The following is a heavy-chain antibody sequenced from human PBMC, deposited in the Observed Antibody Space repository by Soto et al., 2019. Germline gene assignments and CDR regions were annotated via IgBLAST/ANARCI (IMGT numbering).Heavy chain of an antibody. CDR3: ARISGSYYGDAFDI. CDR1: GDSINNTYW. V-gene: IGHV4-4*02. J-gene: IGHJ3*02. Sequence: SETLSLTCFVSGDSINNTYWWSWVRQAPEKGLEWIGEIYHTGGRSYMPSLRGRITLSVDTSKNQFSLKLSSVTAADTAVYYCARISGSYYGDAFDIWGQGTMVTVSS. CDR2: IYHTGGR. D-gene: IGHD1-26*01.